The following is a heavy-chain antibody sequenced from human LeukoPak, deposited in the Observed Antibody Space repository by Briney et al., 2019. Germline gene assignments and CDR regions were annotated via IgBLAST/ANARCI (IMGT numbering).Heavy chain of an antibody. D-gene: IGHD5-12*01. CDR2: ISSSRSYI. Sequence: GGSLRLSCAASIFTFSSYSMNWVRQAPGKGLEWVSSISSSRSYIYYAASVKGRFTISRDNAKNSLYLQMDSLRAEDAAVYYCAGEAVGYRTFDYWGQGTQVTVSS. CDR1: IFTFSSYS. J-gene: IGHJ4*02. CDR3: AGEAVGYRTFDY. V-gene: IGHV3-21*01.